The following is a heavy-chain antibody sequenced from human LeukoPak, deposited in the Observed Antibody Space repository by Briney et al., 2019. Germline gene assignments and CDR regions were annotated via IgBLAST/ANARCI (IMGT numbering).Heavy chain of an antibody. CDR2: ISSNGGST. CDR3: ARGAYCSGGSCYFDY. CDR1: GFTFSSYA. D-gene: IGHD2-15*01. J-gene: IGHJ4*02. Sequence: PGGSLRLSCVASGFTFSSYAMHWVRQAPGKGLEYVSAISSNGGSTYYANSVKGRFTISRDNSKNTLYLQMGSLRAEDMAVYYCARGAYCSGGSCYFDYWGQGTLVTVSS. V-gene: IGHV3-64*01.